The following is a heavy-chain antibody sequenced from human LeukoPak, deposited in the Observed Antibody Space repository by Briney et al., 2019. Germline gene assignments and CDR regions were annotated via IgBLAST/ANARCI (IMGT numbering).Heavy chain of an antibody. Sequence: SETLSLTCTVSGGSISSYYWSWIRQPPGKGLEWIGYIYYSGSTNYNPSLKSRVTISVDTSKNQFSLKLSSVTAADTAVYYCARDLPYYYDSSAVRGLDYWGQGTLVTVSS. CDR3: ARDLPYYYDSSAVRGLDY. CDR1: GGSISSYY. V-gene: IGHV4-59*01. D-gene: IGHD3-22*01. J-gene: IGHJ4*02. CDR2: IYYSGST.